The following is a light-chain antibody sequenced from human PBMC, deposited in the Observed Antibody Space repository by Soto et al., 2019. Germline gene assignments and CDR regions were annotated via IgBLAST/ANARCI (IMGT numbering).Light chain of an antibody. CDR2: DAS. J-gene: IGLJ2*01. Sequence: QTVVTQEPSLTVSPGGTVTLTCGSSTGAVTSSHYPYWFQQKPGQAPRTLIYDASNNYSWTPARFPGSLLGGQAALTLSGAQPEDEGDYYCSLSYSTTRIFGGGTKLTVL. CDR1: TGAVTSSHY. V-gene: IGLV7-46*01. CDR3: SLSYSTTRI.